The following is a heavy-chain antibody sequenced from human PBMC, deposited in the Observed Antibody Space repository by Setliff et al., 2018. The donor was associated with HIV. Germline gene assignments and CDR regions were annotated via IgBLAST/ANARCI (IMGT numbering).Heavy chain of an antibody. V-gene: IGHV4-4*08. D-gene: IGHD3-22*01. CDR2: IYTSGST. Sequence: SETLSLTCTVSGGSISSYYWSWIRQPPGKGLEWIGYIYTSGSTNYNPSLKSRVTISVDTSKNQFSLKLSSVTAADTAVYYCARVNYDSSGYLYHYYYYMDVWGKGTTVTVSS. J-gene: IGHJ6*03. CDR3: ARVNYDSSGYLYHYYYYMDV. CDR1: GGSISSYY.